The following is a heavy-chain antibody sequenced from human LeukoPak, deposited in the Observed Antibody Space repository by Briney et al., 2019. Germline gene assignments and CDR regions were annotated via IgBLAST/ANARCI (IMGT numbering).Heavy chain of an antibody. D-gene: IGHD1-14*01. Sequence: SETLSLTCTVSGGSISSGGYYWSWIRQPPGKGLEWIGYIYHSGSTYYNPSLKSRVTISVDRSKNQFSLKLSSVTAADTAVYYCARRIPEGAFDIWGRGTMVTVSS. CDR2: IYHSGST. J-gene: IGHJ3*02. V-gene: IGHV4-30-2*01. CDR3: ARRIPEGAFDI. CDR1: GGSISSGGYY.